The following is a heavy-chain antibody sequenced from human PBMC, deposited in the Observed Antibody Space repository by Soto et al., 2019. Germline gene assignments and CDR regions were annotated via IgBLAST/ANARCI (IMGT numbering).Heavy chain of an antibody. CDR3: ARGNIKSYGMDV. CDR2: IWYDGSKT. V-gene: IGHV3-33*01. CDR1: GFTFSSYG. Sequence: QVQLVESGGGVVQPGRSLRLFCAASGFTFSSYGMHWVRQAPGKGLEWVAVIWYDGSKTFYGDSVKGRLTISRDNSENTLYLQMNSLRAEDTAVYYCARGNIKSYGMDVWGQGTTVIVSS. J-gene: IGHJ6*02.